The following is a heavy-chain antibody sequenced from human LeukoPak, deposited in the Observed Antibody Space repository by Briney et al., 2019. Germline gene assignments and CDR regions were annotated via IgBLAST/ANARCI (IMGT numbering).Heavy chain of an antibody. J-gene: IGHJ4*02. D-gene: IGHD3-10*01. CDR2: ISSSSSYI. Sequence: GGSLRLSCAASGFTFSSYSMNWVRQAPGKGLEWVSSISSSSSYIYYADSVKGRFTISRDTSKNTLSLHMNSLRVEDTAPYYCARGTFSPQGSYYGHWGQGTRVTVSS. CDR3: ARGTFSPQGSYYGH. V-gene: IGHV3-21*04. CDR1: GFTFSSYS.